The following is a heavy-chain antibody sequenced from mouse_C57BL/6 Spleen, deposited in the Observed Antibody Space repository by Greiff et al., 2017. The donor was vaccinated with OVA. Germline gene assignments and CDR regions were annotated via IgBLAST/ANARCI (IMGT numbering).Heavy chain of an antibody. J-gene: IGHJ4*01. V-gene: IGHV6-6*01. Sequence: EVHLVESGGGLVQPGGSMKLSCAASGFTFSDAWMDWVRQSPEKGLEWVAEIRNKANNPATYYAESVKGRFTISRDDSKSSVYLQMNSLRAEDTGIYYCTRPFITTVDAMDYWGQGTSVTVSS. CDR1: GFTFSDAW. CDR2: IRNKANNPAT. CDR3: TRPFITTVDAMDY. D-gene: IGHD1-1*01.